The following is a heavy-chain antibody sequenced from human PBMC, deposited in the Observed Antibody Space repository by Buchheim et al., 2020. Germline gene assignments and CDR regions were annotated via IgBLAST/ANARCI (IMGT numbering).Heavy chain of an antibody. CDR2: IYHSGST. Sequence: QLQLQESGSGLVKPSQTLSLTCAVSGGSISSGGYSWSWIRQPPGKGLEWIGYIYHSGSTYYNPSLKIRITISGDRSKKQFSLKLSSVTAADTAVYYCARVSYDSSGGWYFDLWGRGTL. CDR1: GGSISSGGYS. V-gene: IGHV4-30-2*01. D-gene: IGHD3-22*01. J-gene: IGHJ2*01. CDR3: ARVSYDSSGGWYFDL.